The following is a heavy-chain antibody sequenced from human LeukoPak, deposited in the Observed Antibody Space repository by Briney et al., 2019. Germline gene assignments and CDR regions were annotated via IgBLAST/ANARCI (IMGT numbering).Heavy chain of an antibody. V-gene: IGHV4-59*08. CDR2: IYVTGN. D-gene: IGHD3-16*02. Sequence: KPSETLSLTCTVSGGSIGTYYWSWVRQSPGKGLEWIGYIYVTGNRYNPYLQSRVTISVDTSRNHFFLKMSSVTAADTAVYYCARHIGGGIEDMDVWGKGTKVTVSS. CDR1: GGSIGTYY. CDR3: ARHIGGGIEDMDV. J-gene: IGHJ6*03.